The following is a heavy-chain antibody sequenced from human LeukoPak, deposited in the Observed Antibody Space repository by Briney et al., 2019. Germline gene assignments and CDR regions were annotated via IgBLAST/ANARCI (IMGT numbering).Heavy chain of an antibody. D-gene: IGHD1-26*01. J-gene: IGHJ4*02. CDR2: FDPEDGET. CDR1: GYTLTELS. Sequence: ASVKVSCKVSGYTLTELSMHWVRQAPGKGLEWMGGFDPEDGETIYAQKFQGRDTMTEDTSTDTAYMELSSLRSEDTAVYYCAASHSDAGATIFDYWGQGTLVTVSS. V-gene: IGHV1-24*01. CDR3: AASHSDAGATIFDY.